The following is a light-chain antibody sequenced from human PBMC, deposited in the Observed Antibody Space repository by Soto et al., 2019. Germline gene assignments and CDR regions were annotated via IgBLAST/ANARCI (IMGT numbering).Light chain of an antibody. V-gene: IGKV3-20*01. CDR3: QQYCSSPPYT. J-gene: IGKJ2*01. CDR1: ESVSSSTY. CDR2: GAS. Sequence: EIVLTQSPGTLSLSPGERATLSCRASESVSSSTYLAWYQQKPGQAPRLLIYGASSRATGIPDRFSGSGSGTDFTLTISRLEPEDFAVYYCQQYCSSPPYTFGQGTKLEIK.